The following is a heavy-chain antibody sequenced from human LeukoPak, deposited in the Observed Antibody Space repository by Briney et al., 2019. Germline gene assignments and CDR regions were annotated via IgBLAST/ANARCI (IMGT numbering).Heavy chain of an antibody. CDR1: GFTFSSYW. Sequence: PGGSLRLSCAASGFTFSSYWMSWVRQAPGKGLEWVANIKQDGSEKYYVDSVKGRFTISRDKAKNSLYLQMNSLRAEDTAVYYCARQISITMVRGVIYYYYYYMDVWGKGTTVTVSS. CDR3: ARQISITMVRGVIYYYYYYMDV. CDR2: IKQDGSEK. D-gene: IGHD3-10*01. J-gene: IGHJ6*03. V-gene: IGHV3-7*01.